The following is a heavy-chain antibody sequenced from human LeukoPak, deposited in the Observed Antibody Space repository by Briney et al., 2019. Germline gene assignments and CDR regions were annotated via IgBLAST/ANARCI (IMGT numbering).Heavy chain of an antibody. CDR2: NNHSGST. V-gene: IGHV4-34*01. CDR3: ARGTLKYYYDSSAKYYFDY. CDR1: GGSFSGYY. Sequence: SETLSLTCAVYGGSFSGYYWSWIRQPPGKGLEWIGANNHSGSTNYNPSLKSRVTISVDTSKNQFSLKLSSVTAADTAVYYCARGTLKYYYDSSAKYYFDYWGQGTLVTVSS. D-gene: IGHD3-22*01. J-gene: IGHJ4*02.